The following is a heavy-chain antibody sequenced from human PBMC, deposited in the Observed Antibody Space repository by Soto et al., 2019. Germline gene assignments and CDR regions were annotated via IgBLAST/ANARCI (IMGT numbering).Heavy chain of an antibody. CDR1: GGSISSGDYY. CDR2: IYYSGST. J-gene: IGHJ4*02. V-gene: IGHV4-30-4*01. CDR3: ARARASGHYDSTWDDY. Sequence: QVQLQESGPGLVKPSQTLSLTCTVSGGSISSGDYYWSWIRQPPGKGLEWIGYIYYSGSTYYNPSLKSRVTISVDTSKNQFSLKLSSVTAADTAVYYCARARASGHYDSTWDDYWGQGTLVTVSS. D-gene: IGHD3-22*01.